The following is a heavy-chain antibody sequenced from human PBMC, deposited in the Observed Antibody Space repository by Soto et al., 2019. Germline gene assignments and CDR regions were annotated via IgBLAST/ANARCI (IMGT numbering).Heavy chain of an antibody. CDR1: GYSFTSYW. D-gene: IGHD3-3*01. CDR3: AKYYGFWSGYSTPYYYYGMDV. V-gene: IGHV5-51*01. CDR2: IYPGDSDT. J-gene: IGHJ6*02. Sequence: GESLKLSCKGSGYSFTSYWIGWVRQMPGKGLEWMGIIYPGDSDTRYSPSFQGQVTISADKSISTAYLQWSSLKASDTAMYYCAKYYGFWSGYSTPYYYYGMDVWGQGTTVTVSS.